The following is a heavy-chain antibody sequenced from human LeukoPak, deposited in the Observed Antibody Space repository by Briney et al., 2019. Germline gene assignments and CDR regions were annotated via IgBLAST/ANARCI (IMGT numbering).Heavy chain of an antibody. D-gene: IGHD2-15*01. Sequence: PSETLSLTCTVSGGSMSGSYWSWIRQSPGKGLEWLGYIYFTGHSKSNPSLKSRVTISLGASKNQLSLRLASVTAADTAVYYCARRRQVTSYSPYAFDIWGQGTMVTVSS. V-gene: IGHV4-59*08. CDR3: ARRRQVTSYSPYAFDI. J-gene: IGHJ3*02. CDR1: GGSMSGSY. CDR2: IYFTGHS.